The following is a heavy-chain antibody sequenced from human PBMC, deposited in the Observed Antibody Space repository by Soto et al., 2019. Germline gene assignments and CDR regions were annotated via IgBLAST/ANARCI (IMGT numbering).Heavy chain of an antibody. Sequence: ASETLSLTCTVSGGSISSSSYYWGWIRQPPGKGLEWIGSIYYSGSTYYNPSLKSRVTISVDTSKNQFSLKLSSVTAADTAVYYCARHVWQGGYDYFFDYWGQGTLVTVSS. CDR2: IYYSGST. CDR3: ARHVWQGGYDYFFDY. V-gene: IGHV4-39*01. CDR1: GGSISSSSYY. D-gene: IGHD5-12*01. J-gene: IGHJ4*02.